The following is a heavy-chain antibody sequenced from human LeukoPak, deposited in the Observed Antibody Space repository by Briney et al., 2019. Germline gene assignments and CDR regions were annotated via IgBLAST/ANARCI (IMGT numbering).Heavy chain of an antibody. CDR2: IIPIFGTA. Sequence: SVKVSCKASGGTFSSCAISWVRQAPGQGLEWMGGIIPIFGTANYAQKFQGRVTITADESTSTAYMELSSLRSEDTAVYYCARAFSGDVNMDVWGKGTTVTVSS. V-gene: IGHV1-69*01. J-gene: IGHJ6*03. CDR1: GGTFSSCA. CDR3: ARAFSGDVNMDV. D-gene: IGHD1-26*01.